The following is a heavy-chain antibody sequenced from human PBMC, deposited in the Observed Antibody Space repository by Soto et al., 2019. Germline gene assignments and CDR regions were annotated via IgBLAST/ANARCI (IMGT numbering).Heavy chain of an antibody. V-gene: IGHV1-46*01. D-gene: IGHD3-3*01. CDR2: INPSGGST. Sequence: QVQLVQSGAEVKKPGASVKVSCKASGYTFTSYYMHWVRQAPGQGLEWMGIINPSGGSTSYAQKFQGRVTMTRDTSTSTVYMELSSLRSEDTAVYYCATPGRAVLRFLEWGVWGQGTTVTVSS. CDR1: GYTFTSYY. J-gene: IGHJ6*02. CDR3: ATPGRAVLRFLEWGV.